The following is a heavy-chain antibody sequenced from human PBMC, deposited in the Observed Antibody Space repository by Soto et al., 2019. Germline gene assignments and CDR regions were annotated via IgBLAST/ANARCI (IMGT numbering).Heavy chain of an antibody. CDR1: GFTLSGRS. Sequence: EVQLVESGGGLVQPGGSLRLSCAASGFTLSGRSMHWVRQAPGKGLVWVSGIDNAGTDSTYAASVKGRCTSSRDNAKNMLYLQMNSLRVEDTAVYYCARGWFGPDVWGKGTTVTVSS. J-gene: IGHJ6*04. CDR2: IDNAGTDS. CDR3: ARGWFGPDV. V-gene: IGHV3-74*01. D-gene: IGHD3-10*01.